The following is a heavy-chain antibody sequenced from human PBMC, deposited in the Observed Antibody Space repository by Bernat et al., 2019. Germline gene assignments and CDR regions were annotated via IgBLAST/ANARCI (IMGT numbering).Heavy chain of an antibody. J-gene: IGHJ4*02. CDR3: ARDPNSGYPNYFDY. D-gene: IGHD5-12*01. Sequence: QVQLVESGGGVVQPGRSLRLSCAASGFTFSSYGMHWVRQAPGKGLEWVAVIWYDGSNKYYADSVKGRFTISRDNSKNTLYLQMNSLRAEDTAVYYCARDPNSGYPNYFDYWGQGTLVTVSS. CDR1: GFTFSSYG. V-gene: IGHV3-33*01. CDR2: IWYDGSNK.